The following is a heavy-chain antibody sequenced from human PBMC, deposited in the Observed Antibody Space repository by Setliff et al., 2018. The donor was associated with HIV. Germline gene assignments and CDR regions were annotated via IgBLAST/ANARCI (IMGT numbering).Heavy chain of an antibody. V-gene: IGHV5-51*01. Sequence: PGESLKISCKGSGYNFTSHWIGWVRQMPGRGLEWTAIIFPGDSDVRKSPSFQGQVTISADKSIDTAYLQWSSLKASDTAMYYCARFRYSGSYYVGDAFDIWGQGTMVTVSS. D-gene: IGHD1-26*01. J-gene: IGHJ3*02. CDR3: ARFRYSGSYYVGDAFDI. CDR2: IFPGDSDV. CDR1: GYNFTSHW.